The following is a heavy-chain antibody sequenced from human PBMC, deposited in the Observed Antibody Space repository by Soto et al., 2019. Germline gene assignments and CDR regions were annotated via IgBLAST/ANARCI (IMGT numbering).Heavy chain of an antibody. CDR2: ISAYNGNT. J-gene: IGHJ6*02. CDR3: ARAAYYYGSGTYYYGMDV. D-gene: IGHD3-10*01. V-gene: IGHV1-18*01. Sequence: GASVKVSCKASGYTFTSYGISWVRQAPGQGLEWMGWISAYNGNTNYAQKLQGRVTMTTDTSTSTAYMELRSLRSDDTAVYYCARAAYYYGSGTYYYGMDVWGQGTTVTVSS. CDR1: GYTFTSYG.